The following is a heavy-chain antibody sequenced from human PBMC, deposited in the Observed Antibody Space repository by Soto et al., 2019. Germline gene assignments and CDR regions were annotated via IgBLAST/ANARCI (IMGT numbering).Heavy chain of an antibody. Sequence: GESLKISCKGSGYSFTSYWISWVRQMPGKGLEWMGRIDPSDSYTNYSPSFQGHVTISADKSISTAYLQWSSLKASDTAVYYCASPYYDFWSVQDGSGMDVWGQGTTVTVSS. CDR2: IDPSDSYT. V-gene: IGHV5-10-1*01. CDR1: GYSFTSYW. J-gene: IGHJ6*02. CDR3: ASPYYDFWSVQDGSGMDV. D-gene: IGHD3-3*01.